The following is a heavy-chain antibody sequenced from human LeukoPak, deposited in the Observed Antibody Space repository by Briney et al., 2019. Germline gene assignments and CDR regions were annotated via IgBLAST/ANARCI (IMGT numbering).Heavy chain of an antibody. CDR2: INHSGST. CDR1: GGSFSGYS. D-gene: IGHD2-2*01. Sequence: SETLSLTCAVDGGSFSGYSCSWVRQPPGEWLEWIGEINHSGSTNYNTCLKSRVTISVDTSKNQFSLKLNSVTAADTAVYYCARTGYCSSASCSVVKQWLVRVYFDYWGQGTLVTVSS. CDR3: ARTGYCSSASCSVVKQWLVRVYFDY. V-gene: IGHV4-34*01. J-gene: IGHJ4*02.